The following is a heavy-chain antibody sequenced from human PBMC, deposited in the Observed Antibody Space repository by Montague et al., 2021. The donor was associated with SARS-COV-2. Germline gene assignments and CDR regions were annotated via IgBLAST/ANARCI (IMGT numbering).Heavy chain of an antibody. Sequence: SETLSLTCAVYGGSFIGYYWCWVRQPPGKGLERIGDINHSGSTNYNSAPKSRVSISVDTSKNQFSLKLRFVTAADTAAYYCARAIVDVTMIIVVMTGVEHYFDFWGQGTLVTVSS. CDR3: ARAIVDVTMIIVVMTGVEHYFDF. CDR2: INHSGST. CDR1: GGSFIGYY. J-gene: IGHJ4*02. V-gene: IGHV4-34*01. D-gene: IGHD3-22*01.